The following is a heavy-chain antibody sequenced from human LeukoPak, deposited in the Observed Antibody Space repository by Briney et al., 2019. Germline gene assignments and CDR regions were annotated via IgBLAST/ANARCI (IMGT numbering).Heavy chain of an antibody. V-gene: IGHV2-5*01. J-gene: IGHJ4*02. D-gene: IGHD3-22*01. CDR2: IYWNDDK. CDR3: AHRRDRSGYNY. CDR1: GGSLSSYYW. Sequence: TLSLTCTVSGGSLSSYYWSWIRQPPGKALEWLALIYWNDDKRYSPSLKSRFTITKDTSKNQVVLTMTNMDPVDTATYYCAHRRDRSGYNYWGQGTLVTVSS.